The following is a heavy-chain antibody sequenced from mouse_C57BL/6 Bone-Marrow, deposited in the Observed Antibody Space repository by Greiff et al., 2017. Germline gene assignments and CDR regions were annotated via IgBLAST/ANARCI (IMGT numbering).Heavy chain of an antibody. V-gene: IGHV1-61*01. CDR3: ARSDGYPIFDY. CDR2: IYPSDSET. D-gene: IGHD2-3*01. CDR1: GYTFTSYW. J-gene: IGHJ2*01. Sequence: QVQLQQSGAELVRPGSSVKLSCKASGYTFTSYWMAWVKQRPGQGLEWIGNIYPSDSETHYNQKFKDKATLTVDKSSSTAYMQLSSLTSEDSAVYYCARSDGYPIFDYWGQGTTLTVSS.